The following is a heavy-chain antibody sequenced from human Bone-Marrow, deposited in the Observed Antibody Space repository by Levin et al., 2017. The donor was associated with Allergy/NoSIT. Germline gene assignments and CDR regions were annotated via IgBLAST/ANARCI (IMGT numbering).Heavy chain of an antibody. D-gene: IGHD2-15*01. J-gene: IGHJ6*02. V-gene: IGHV4-38-2*01. Sequence: SETLSLTCAVSGYSISSGYYWSWIRQPPGKGLEWIATIYHTGNINYNPSLKSRVTMSLDMSENKFSLKVTSVTAADAAVYYCARSNCSGGSCYPKRDYYYGMDVWGQGTTVTVSS. CDR3: ARSNCSGGSCYPKRDYYYGMDV. CDR1: GYSISSGYY. CDR2: IYHTGNI.